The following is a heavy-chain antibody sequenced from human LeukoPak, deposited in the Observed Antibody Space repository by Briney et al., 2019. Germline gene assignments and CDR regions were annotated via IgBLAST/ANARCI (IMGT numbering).Heavy chain of an antibody. V-gene: IGHV3-30*18. Sequence: GRSLRLSCAASGFTFSSYGMHWVRQAPGKGLEWVAVISYDGSNKYYADSVKGRFTISRDNSKNTLYLQMNSLRAEDTAVYYCAKDLRNIIVPFDPWGQGTLVTVSS. CDR1: GFTFSSYG. D-gene: IGHD2-8*01. CDR3: AKDLRNIIVPFDP. J-gene: IGHJ5*02. CDR2: ISYDGSNK.